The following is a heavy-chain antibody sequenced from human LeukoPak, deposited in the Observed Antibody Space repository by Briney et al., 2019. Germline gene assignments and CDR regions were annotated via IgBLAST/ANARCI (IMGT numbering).Heavy chain of an antibody. Sequence: SETLSLTCAVSGVSFNDYYWSWVRQTPGKGLEWIGEINHSRYTNDSPSLKSRVTLSIDTSRKQFSLNLRSVTVADTGIYYCTRMTAGHDYWGQGTLVTVSS. V-gene: IGHV4-34*01. CDR2: INHSRYT. J-gene: IGHJ4*02. CDR3: TRMTAGHDY. D-gene: IGHD2-21*02. CDR1: GVSFNDYY.